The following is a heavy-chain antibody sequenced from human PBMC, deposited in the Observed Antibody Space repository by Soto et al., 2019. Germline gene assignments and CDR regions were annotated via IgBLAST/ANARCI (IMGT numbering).Heavy chain of an antibody. Sequence: SETLSLTCAVSGVSIHNSHSFWGWIRQPPGKGLEFIANVYYSGGAHYNPSFKSRVTISVDTATNQVSLRMSSVTAADTAVYFCGRVVEGATRHTDFDSWGQGTLVTVSS. CDR1: GVSIHNSHSF. D-gene: IGHD2-21*01. V-gene: IGHV4-39*01. CDR2: VYYSGGA. J-gene: IGHJ5*01. CDR3: GRVVEGATRHTDFDS.